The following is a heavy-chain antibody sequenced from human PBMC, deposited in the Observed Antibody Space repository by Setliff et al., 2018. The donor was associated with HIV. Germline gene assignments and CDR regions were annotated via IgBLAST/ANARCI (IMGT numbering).Heavy chain of an antibody. CDR3: ARDLLLRYFDF. CDR1: GYSFINYA. D-gene: IGHD3-9*01. V-gene: IGHV1-18*04. CDR2: ISAYNGNT. J-gene: IGHJ4*02. Sequence: ASVKVSCKASGYSFINYAMNWVRQAPGQGLEWMGWISAYNGNTNYAQKLQGRVTMTTDTSTNTAYMELRSLRSDDTAVYYCARDLLLRYFDFWGQGTLVTVSS.